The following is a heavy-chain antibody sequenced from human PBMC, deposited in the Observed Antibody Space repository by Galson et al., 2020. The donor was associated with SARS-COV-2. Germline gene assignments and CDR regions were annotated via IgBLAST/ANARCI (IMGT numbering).Heavy chain of an antibody. D-gene: IGHD3-22*01. CDR1: GFSSDDYA. J-gene: IGHJ4*02. Sequence: GGSLRLSCAGSGFSSDDYAMHWVRQPPGKGLEWVSGINWNRNTIGYAESVEGRFTISRDNAKESLYLQMSSLRVEDTAVYFCAKDIGPGYFDSSGYLGGFDYWGQGTLVTVSS. V-gene: IGHV3-9*02. CDR3: AKDIGPGYFDSSGYLGGFDY. CDR2: INWNRNTI.